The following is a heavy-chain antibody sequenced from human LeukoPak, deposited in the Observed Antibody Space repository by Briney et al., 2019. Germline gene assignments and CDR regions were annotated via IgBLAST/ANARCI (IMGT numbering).Heavy chain of an antibody. CDR1: GGTFSSYA. J-gene: IGHJ6*02. CDR2: MNPNSGNT. CDR3: ARRYYDFWSGYLPPYYYYYYGMDV. V-gene: IGHV1-8*02. D-gene: IGHD3-3*01. Sequence: ASVKVSCKASGGTFSSYAISWVRQATGQGLEWMGWMNPNSGNTGYAQKFQGRVTMTRNTSISTAYMELSSLRSEDTAVYYCARRYYDFWSGYLPPYYYYYYGMDVWGQGTTVTVSS.